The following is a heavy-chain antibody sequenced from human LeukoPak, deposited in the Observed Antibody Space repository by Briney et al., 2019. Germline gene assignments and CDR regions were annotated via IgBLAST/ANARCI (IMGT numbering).Heavy chain of an antibody. CDR1: GDSISSYY. V-gene: IGHV4-59*01. CDR2: MYYSGGT. CDR3: ARVPIVGATLGRYYFDY. D-gene: IGHD1-26*01. J-gene: IGHJ4*02. Sequence: PSATLSLTCTVSGDSISSYYWSWIRQPPGKGLEWIGFMYYSGGTNSNPSLKSRVTMSVDTSKNQFSLKLSSVTAADTAVYHCARVPIVGATLGRYYFDYWGQGTLVSVSS.